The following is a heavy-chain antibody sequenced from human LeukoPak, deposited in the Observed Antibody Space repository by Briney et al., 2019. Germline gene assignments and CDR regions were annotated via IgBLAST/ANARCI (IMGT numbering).Heavy chain of an antibody. D-gene: IGHD5-24*01. J-gene: IGHJ5*02. CDR3: ARDNSVRDEAWWFNP. Sequence: SETLSLTCTVSGGSISTYYWSWIRQPAGKGLEWIGRIYTSGSTNYNPSLKSRVTMSVDTSKNQFSLKLSSVTAADTAVYYCARDNSVRDEAWWFNPWGQGTLVTVSS. CDR1: GGSISTYY. CDR2: IYTSGST. V-gene: IGHV4-4*07.